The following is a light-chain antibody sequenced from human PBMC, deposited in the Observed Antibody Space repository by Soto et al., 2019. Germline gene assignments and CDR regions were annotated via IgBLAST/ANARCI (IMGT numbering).Light chain of an antibody. V-gene: IGLV2-14*01. CDR2: DVN. J-gene: IGLJ2*01. Sequence: QYALTQPASVSGSPGQSNTISCTGTSSDIGVYNFVSWYQQHPGKAPKLMIYDVNLRPSGVSDRFSGSKSGNTASLTISGLQAEDEAHYYCSSYATSTVFGGGTKLTVL. CDR3: SSYATSTV. CDR1: SSDIGVYNF.